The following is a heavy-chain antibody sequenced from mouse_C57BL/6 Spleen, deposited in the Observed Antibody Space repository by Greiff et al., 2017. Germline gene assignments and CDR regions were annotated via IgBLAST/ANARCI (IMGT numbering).Heavy chain of an antibody. J-gene: IGHJ4*01. CDR2: INPSNGGT. CDR3: ARGHYGSYYYAIDY. D-gene: IGHD1-1*01. CDR1: GYTFTSYW. Sequence: QVQLQQPGTELVKPGASVKLSCKASGYTFTSYWLHWVKQRPGQGLEWIGNINPSNGGTTYNEKFKSKATLTVDKSSSTAYMQLSSLTSEDSAVYYCARGHYGSYYYAIDYWGQGTSVTVSS. V-gene: IGHV1-53*01.